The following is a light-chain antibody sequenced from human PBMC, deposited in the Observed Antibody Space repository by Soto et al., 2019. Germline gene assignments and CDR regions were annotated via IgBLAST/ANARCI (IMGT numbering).Light chain of an antibody. CDR3: SSYTSRSIL. CDR1: SSDVGGYNY. CDR2: DVS. Sequence: QSALTQPASVSGSPGQSITISCTGTSSDVGGYNYVSRYQQHPGKAPKLIIYDVSTRPSGVSDRFSGSKSGNTASLTISGLQAEDEADYYCSSYTSRSILFGGGTKLTVL. V-gene: IGLV2-14*01. J-gene: IGLJ2*01.